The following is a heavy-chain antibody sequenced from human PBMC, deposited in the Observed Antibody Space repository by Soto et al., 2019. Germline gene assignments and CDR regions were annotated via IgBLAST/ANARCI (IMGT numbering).Heavy chain of an antibody. CDR1: GFTFSYHG. V-gene: IGHV3-33*01. D-gene: IGHD6-25*01. Sequence: QGQLVESGGGVVQSGRSLRLSCVASGFTFSYHGIHWVRQAPGKGLEWVAVIWYDGGNKYYADSVKGRFSVSRDNSKNTVDLHMNSLRAEDTAVYYCARGVHGGGSFHYGMDVWGPGTTVTVSS. J-gene: IGHJ6*02. CDR3: ARGVHGGGSFHYGMDV. CDR2: IWYDGGNK.